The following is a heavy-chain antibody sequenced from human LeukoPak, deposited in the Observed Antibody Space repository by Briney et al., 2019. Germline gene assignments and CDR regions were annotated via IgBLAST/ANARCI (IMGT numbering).Heavy chain of an antibody. V-gene: IGHV3-66*01. J-gene: IGHJ6*02. CDR3: VGDQQWRIYSGRFYPQAKAYYYYAMDV. CDR2: ISSDGKT. CDR1: GIAVSDNY. D-gene: IGHD3-10*02. Sequence: GSLRLSCAASGIAVSDNYMGWVRQAPGKGLGWVSVISSDGKTDHADSVKGRFTISRDNSKNTVSLQMNILRAEDTAVYYCVGDQQWRIYSGRFYPQAKAYYYYAMDVWGQGTTVSVSS.